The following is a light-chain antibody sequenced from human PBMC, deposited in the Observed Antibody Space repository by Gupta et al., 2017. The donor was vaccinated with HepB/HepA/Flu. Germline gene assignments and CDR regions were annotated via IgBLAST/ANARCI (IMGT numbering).Light chain of an antibody. V-gene: IGLV3-21*04. J-gene: IGLJ2*01. CDR3: QVWYSSSDHHVV. CDR1: NTGSKS. Sequence: SYVLTQPPSVHGAPGKTARTTCGGNNTGSKSVHCYQHQPGKAPVLLIYYDKDWPSGIPARFSGSTSGNTATLTISXVXDGEEAXYYCQVWYSSSDHHVVFGGGTKLTVL. CDR2: YDK.